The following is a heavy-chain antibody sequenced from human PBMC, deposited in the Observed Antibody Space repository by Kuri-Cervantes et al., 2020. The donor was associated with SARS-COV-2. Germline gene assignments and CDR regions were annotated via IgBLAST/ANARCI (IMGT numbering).Heavy chain of an antibody. CDR2: ISSSSSYI. J-gene: IGHJ4*02. Sequence: GGSLRLSCAASGFTFGSYSMNWVRQAPGKGLEWVSSISSSSSYIYYADSVKGRFTISRDNAKNSLYLQMNSLRAEDTAVYYCARDPDDILTGPFDYWGQGTLVTVSS. D-gene: IGHD3-9*01. CDR1: GFTFGSYS. CDR3: ARDPDDILTGPFDY. V-gene: IGHV3-21*01.